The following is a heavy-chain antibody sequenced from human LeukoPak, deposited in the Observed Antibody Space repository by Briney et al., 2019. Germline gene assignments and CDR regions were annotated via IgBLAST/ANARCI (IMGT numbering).Heavy chain of an antibody. J-gene: IGHJ4*02. CDR3: ARDVGSGTYMFDF. V-gene: IGHV1-46*01. Sequence: ASVKVSCKASGYTFSSYYIHWVRQAPGQGLEWMGTINPGRDSTSYAQKFQGRVIMTRDTSTSTVDMDLSSLRSDDAAVYYCARDVGSGTYMFDFWGQGTLVTVSS. CDR2: INPGRDST. CDR1: GYTFSSYY. D-gene: IGHD6-19*01.